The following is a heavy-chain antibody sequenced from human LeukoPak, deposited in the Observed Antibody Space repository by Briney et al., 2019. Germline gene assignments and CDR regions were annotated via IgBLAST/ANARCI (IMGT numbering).Heavy chain of an antibody. J-gene: IGHJ4*02. CDR3: ATANSPFSRDGSYFDY. V-gene: IGHV3-21*01. CDR2: ISSSSSYI. Sequence: GGSLRLSCAAAGFTFSSYSMNWVRQAPGKGLEWVSSISSSSSYIYYADSVKGRFTISRDNAKNSLYLQMNSLRAEDTAVYYCATANSPFSRDGSYFDYWGQGTLVTVSS. D-gene: IGHD5-24*01. CDR1: GFTFSSYS.